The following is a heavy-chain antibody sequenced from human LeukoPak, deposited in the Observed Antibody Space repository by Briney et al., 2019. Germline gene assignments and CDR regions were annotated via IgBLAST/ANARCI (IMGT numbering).Heavy chain of an antibody. D-gene: IGHD3-10*01. V-gene: IGHV3-9*01. CDR3: AKGPIYGSAPFDY. J-gene: IGHJ4*02. CDR1: GFTFDDYA. Sequence: GRSLRLSCAASGFTFDDYAMHWVRQAPGKGLEWVSGISWNSGSIGYADSVKGRFTISRDNAKNSLYLQMSSLRAEDTALYYCAKGPIYGSAPFDYWGQGTLVTVSS. CDR2: ISWNSGSI.